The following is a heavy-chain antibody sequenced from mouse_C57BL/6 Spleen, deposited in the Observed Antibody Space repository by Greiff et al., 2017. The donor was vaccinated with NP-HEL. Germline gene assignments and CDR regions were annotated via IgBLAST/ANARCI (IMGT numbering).Heavy chain of an antibody. D-gene: IGHD1-1*01. CDR3: ARSTTVVASYWYFDV. CDR1: GYTFTSYG. Sequence: QVQLQQSGAELARPGASVELSCKASGYTFTSYGISWVKQRTGQGLEWIGEIYPRSGNTYYNEKFKGKATLTADKSSSTAYMELRSLTSEDSAVYFCARSTTVVASYWYFDVWGTGTTVTVSS. CDR2: IYPRSGNT. V-gene: IGHV1-81*01. J-gene: IGHJ1*03.